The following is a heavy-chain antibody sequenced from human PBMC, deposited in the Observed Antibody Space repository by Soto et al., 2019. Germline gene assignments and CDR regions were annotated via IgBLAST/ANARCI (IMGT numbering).Heavy chain of an antibody. Sequence: PSETLSLTCTVSGGSISIGDYYWRCVRQPPGKGLEWIGYIYYSGSTYYNPSLKSRVTISVDTSKNQFSLKLSSVTAADTAVYYCARDSTPHCSGGSCYSGYYYYGMDVWGQGTTVTVSS. J-gene: IGHJ6*02. CDR1: GGSISIGDYY. D-gene: IGHD2-15*01. V-gene: IGHV4-30-4*01. CDR2: IYYSGST. CDR3: ARDSTPHCSGGSCYSGYYYYGMDV.